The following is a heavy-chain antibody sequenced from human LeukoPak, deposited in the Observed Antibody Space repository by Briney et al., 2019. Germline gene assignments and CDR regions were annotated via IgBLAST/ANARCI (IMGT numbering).Heavy chain of an antibody. CDR3: ARASTVTKSYFDC. V-gene: IGHV1-2*02. Sequence: ASVKVSCKASGYTFAGYYVHWVRQAPGLGLEWMGWIHPNSGDTKYAQKFQGRVTMTRDTSISTAYMELGSLRSDDTAVYYCARASTVTKSYFDCWGQGTLVTVSS. CDR2: IHPNSGDT. CDR1: GYTFAGYY. D-gene: IGHD4-17*01. J-gene: IGHJ4*02.